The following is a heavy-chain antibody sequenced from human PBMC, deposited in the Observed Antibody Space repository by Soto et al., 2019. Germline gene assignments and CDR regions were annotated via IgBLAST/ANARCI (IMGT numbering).Heavy chain of an antibody. J-gene: IGHJ6*02. V-gene: IGHV1-8*01. CDR1: GYTFTSYD. CDR2: MNPNSGNT. Sequence: GASVKVSCKASGYTFTSYDINWVRQATGQGLEWVGWMNPNSGNTGYAQKFQGRVTMTRNTSISTAYMELSSLRSEDTAVYYCARGAARLYSNYAWYYYYGMDVWGQGTTVTVSS. D-gene: IGHD4-4*01. CDR3: ARGAARLYSNYAWYYYYGMDV.